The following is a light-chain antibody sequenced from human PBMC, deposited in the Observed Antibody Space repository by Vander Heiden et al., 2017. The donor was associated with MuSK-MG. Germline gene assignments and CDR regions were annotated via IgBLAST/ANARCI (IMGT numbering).Light chain of an antibody. CDR2: DAS. CDR3: QQWDNWLGT. CDR1: QSVSRY. Sequence: EIVLTQSPATLSLSPGERATLSCRASQSVSRYITWYQQKPGQAPRLLIYDASNRATGIPARFSGSASATDFTLTISIRDPEDSTVYYCQQWDNWLGTFGQGTQVEIK. V-gene: IGKV3-11*01. J-gene: IGKJ5*01.